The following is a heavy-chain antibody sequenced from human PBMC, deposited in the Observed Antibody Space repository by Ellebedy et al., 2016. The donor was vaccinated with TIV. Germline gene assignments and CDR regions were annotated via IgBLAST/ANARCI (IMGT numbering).Heavy chain of an antibody. CDR3: ASQDYYDSSGYYYAFDI. CDR2: IIPIFGTA. D-gene: IGHD3-22*01. J-gene: IGHJ3*02. Sequence: SVKVSXKASRGTLRSYTLSWLRQAPGQGLEWMGGIIPIFGTANYAQKFQGRVTITADESTSTAYMELSSLRSEDTAVYYCASQDYYDSSGYYYAFDIWGQGTMVTVSS. CDR1: RGTLRSYT. V-gene: IGHV1-69*13.